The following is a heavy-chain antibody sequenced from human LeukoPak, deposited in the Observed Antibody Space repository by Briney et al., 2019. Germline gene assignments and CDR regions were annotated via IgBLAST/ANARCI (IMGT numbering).Heavy chain of an antibody. J-gene: IGHJ4*02. CDR3: ARWEGVS. D-gene: IGHD1-26*01. Sequence: GGSLRLSCAASKFTFSTYGMHWVRQAPGKGLEWVAFISYDGSNKNYADSVKGRFTISRDNSKNTLYLQMNSLRAEDTAVYFCARWEGVSWGQGTLVTVSS. V-gene: IGHV3-30*03. CDR2: ISYDGSNK. CDR1: KFTFSTYG.